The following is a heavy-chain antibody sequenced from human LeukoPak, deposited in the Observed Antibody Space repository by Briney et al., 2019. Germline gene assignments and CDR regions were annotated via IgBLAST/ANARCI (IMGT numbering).Heavy chain of an antibody. J-gene: IGHJ4*02. Sequence: PGGSLRLSCAASGFSFSSCDMCWFRQAPGKGVEWVLAISGSSGSTYYADSVKGRFTISRDNSKNTLYLQMSSLRAEDTAVYYCAKYAAVGYDYWSGYDYWGQGTLVTVSP. V-gene: IGHV3-23*01. CDR2: ISGSSGST. D-gene: IGHD3-3*01. CDR3: AKYAAVGYDYWSGYDY. CDR1: GFSFSSCD.